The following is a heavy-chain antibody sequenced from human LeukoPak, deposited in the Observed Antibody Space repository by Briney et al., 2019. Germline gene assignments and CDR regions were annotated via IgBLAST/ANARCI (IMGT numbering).Heavy chain of an antibody. CDR2: FDPEDGET. CDR1: GYTLTELS. Sequence: ASVTVSCKVSGYTLTELSMHWVRQAPGKGLEGMGGFDPEDGETIYAQKFQGRVTMTEDTSTDTAYMELSSLRSEDTAVYYCATHLYSSSSNWFDPWGQGTLVTVSS. CDR3: ATHLYSSSSNWFDP. V-gene: IGHV1-24*01. J-gene: IGHJ5*02. D-gene: IGHD6-13*01.